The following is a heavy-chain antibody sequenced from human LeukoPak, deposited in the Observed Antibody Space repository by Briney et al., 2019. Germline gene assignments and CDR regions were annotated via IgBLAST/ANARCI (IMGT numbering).Heavy chain of an antibody. CDR3: ARGGRGGGSYGY. V-gene: IGHV1-8*01. J-gene: IGHJ4*02. CDR2: MNPNSGNT. CDR1: GYTFTSYD. D-gene: IGHD1-26*01. Sequence: ASVNVSCKASGYTFTSYDINWVRQATGQGLEWKGWMNPNSGNTGYGEKFQGRVKMTRTPSISTAYMELRSLRSEDTAVYYCARGGRGGGSYGYWGKGTLVTVSS.